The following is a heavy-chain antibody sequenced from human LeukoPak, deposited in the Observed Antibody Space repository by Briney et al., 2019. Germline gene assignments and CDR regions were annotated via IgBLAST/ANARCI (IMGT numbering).Heavy chain of an antibody. Sequence: ASVKVSCKASGGTFSSYAITWVRQAPGQGLEWMGWISTYNGSTNYAQKLQGRVTMTTDTSTSTAYMELRSLRSDDTAMYYCARDRMDTGTYFDYWGQGTLVTVSS. CDR3: ARDRMDTGTYFDY. CDR1: GGTFSSYA. J-gene: IGHJ4*02. V-gene: IGHV1-18*01. D-gene: IGHD5-18*01. CDR2: ISTYNGST.